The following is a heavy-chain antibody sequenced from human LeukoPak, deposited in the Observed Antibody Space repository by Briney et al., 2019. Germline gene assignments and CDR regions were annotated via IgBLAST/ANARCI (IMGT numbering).Heavy chain of an antibody. CDR3: ARAGDSSGYYYYYGMDV. D-gene: IGHD3-22*01. V-gene: IGHV1-69*13. Sequence: GASVKVSCKASGGTFSSYAISWVRQAPGQGLEWMGGIIPIFGTANYAQKFQGRVTITADESTSTAYTELSSLRSEDTAVYYCARAGDSSGYYYYYGMDVWGQGTTVTVSS. CDR2: IIPIFGTA. CDR1: GGTFSSYA. J-gene: IGHJ6*02.